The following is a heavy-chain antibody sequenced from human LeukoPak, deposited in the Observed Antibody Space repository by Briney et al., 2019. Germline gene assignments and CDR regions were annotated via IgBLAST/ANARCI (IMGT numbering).Heavy chain of an antibody. V-gene: IGHV3-30*02. J-gene: IGHJ4*02. CDR1: GFTFSSYG. CDR3: AKDYLAYCGGDCYSHFDY. Sequence: PGGSLRLSCAASGFTFSSYGMHWVRQAPGQGLGWVAFIRYDGSNKYYADSVKGRFTISRNTSKNTLYLQMNSLRAEDTAVYYCAKDYLAYCGGDCYSHFDYWGQGTLVTVSS. D-gene: IGHD2-21*02. CDR2: IRYDGSNK.